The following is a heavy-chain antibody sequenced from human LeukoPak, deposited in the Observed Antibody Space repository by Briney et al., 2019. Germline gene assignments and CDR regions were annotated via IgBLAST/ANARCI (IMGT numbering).Heavy chain of an antibody. CDR1: GGSIVSSDW. D-gene: IGHD6-19*01. Sequence: PSETLSLTCAVSGGSIVSSDWWSWVRQPPGKGLEWIGEIYHSGITNYNPSLKSRLTISVDKSKNQFSLMLTSVIAADTAVYYCAREEGSSGWWAQYHWGQGTLVTVSS. CDR3: AREEGSSGWWAQYH. J-gene: IGHJ5*02. CDR2: IYHSGIT. V-gene: IGHV4-4*02.